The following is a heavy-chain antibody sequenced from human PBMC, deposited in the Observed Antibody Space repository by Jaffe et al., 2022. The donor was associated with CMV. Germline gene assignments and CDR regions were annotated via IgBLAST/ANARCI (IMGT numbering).Heavy chain of an antibody. D-gene: IGHD3-10*01. V-gene: IGHV4-34*01. CDR1: GGSFSGYY. CDR2: INHSGST. CDR3: ARGLSGLWFGDWVTPYNWFDP. Sequence: QVQLQQWGAGLLKPSETLSLTCAVYGGSFSGYYWSWIRQPPGKGLEWIGEINHSGSTNYNPSLKSRVTISVDTSKNQFSLKLSSVTAADTAVYYCARGLSGLWFGDWVTPYNWFDPWGQGTLVTVSS. J-gene: IGHJ5*02.